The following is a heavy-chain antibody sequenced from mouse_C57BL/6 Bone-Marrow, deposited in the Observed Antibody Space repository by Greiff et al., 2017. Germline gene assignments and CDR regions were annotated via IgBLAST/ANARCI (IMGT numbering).Heavy chain of an antibody. Sequence: QVQLQQPGPELVKPGASVKLSCKASGYTFTSYEINWVKQRPGQGLEWIGWIYPRDGSTKYNEKFKGKATLTVDTSSSTAYMELHSLTSADSAVYFCARVGGISLSDEFWGRGNTVIVTA. D-gene: IGHD1-1*02. CDR1: GYTFTSYE. CDR2: IYPRDGST. J-gene: IGHJ1*01. CDR3: ARVGGISLSDEF. V-gene: IGHV1-85*01.